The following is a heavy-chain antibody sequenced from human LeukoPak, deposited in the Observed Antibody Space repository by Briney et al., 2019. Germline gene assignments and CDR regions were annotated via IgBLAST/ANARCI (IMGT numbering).Heavy chain of an antibody. D-gene: IGHD6-13*01. J-gene: IGHJ3*02. Sequence: PGGSLRLSCAASGFTFCSYSMNWVRQAPGKGLEWVSSISSSSSYIYYADSVKGRFTISRDNAKNSLYLQMNSLRAEDTAVYYCARAQSSSWVRDAFDIWGQGTMVTVSS. CDR1: GFTFCSYS. CDR2: ISSSSSYI. CDR3: ARAQSSSWVRDAFDI. V-gene: IGHV3-21*01.